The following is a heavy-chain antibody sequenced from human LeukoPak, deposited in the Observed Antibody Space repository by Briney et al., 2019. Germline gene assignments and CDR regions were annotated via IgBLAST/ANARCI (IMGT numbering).Heavy chain of an antibody. D-gene: IGHD3-10*01. CDR2: ISSSSSYI. J-gene: IGHJ5*02. CDR1: GFTFSSYA. CDR3: ARNNWFGEFENWFDP. Sequence: GGSLRLSCAASGFTFSSYAMSWVRQAPGKGPEWVSSISSSSSYIYYADSMKGRFTISRDNAKNSLYLQMNSLRAEDTAVYYCARNNWFGEFENWFDPWGQGTLVTVSS. V-gene: IGHV3-21*01.